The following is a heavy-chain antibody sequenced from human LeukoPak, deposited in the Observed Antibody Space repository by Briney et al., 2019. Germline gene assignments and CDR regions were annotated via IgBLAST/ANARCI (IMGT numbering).Heavy chain of an antibody. CDR1: GFTFSDYY. V-gene: IGHV3-11*01. Sequence: PGGSLRLSCAASGFTFSDYYMSWIRQAPGKGLEWVSYISSSGSTIYYAGSVKGRFTISRDNAKNSLYLQMNSLRAEDTAVYYCARDAVTADYYYGMDVWGQGTTVTVSS. CDR2: ISSSGSTI. J-gene: IGHJ6*02. D-gene: IGHD2-21*02. CDR3: ARDAVTADYYYGMDV.